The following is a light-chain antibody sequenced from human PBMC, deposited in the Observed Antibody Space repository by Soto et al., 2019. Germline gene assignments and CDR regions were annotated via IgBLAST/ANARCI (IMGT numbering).Light chain of an antibody. CDR1: QSVSSN. CDR2: DTS. CDR3: QHYNEWPPFT. V-gene: IGKV3-15*01. Sequence: EIVMTQSPATLSVSPGESATLSCRASQSVSSNLAWYQQKPGQAPRLLIYDTSTRATGVPARFSGSGSGTEFTLTIDSLQSVDFAVYYCQHYNEWPPFTFGPGTKVDIK. J-gene: IGKJ3*01.